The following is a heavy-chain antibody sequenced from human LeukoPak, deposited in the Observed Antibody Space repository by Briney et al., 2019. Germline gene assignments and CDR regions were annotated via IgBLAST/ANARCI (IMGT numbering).Heavy chain of an antibody. Sequence: KASETLSLPCGVSGGPIDLTNYWSWGRPAPGKGLEWIGEISHDGTTNYNPSLRSRVAMSLDRANNQFSLTLTSVTAADTAVYYCTRENRPFCPFAYWGQGVLVTVSS. CDR2: ISHDGTT. CDR1: GGPIDLTNY. CDR3: TRENRPFCPFAY. D-gene: IGHD2/OR15-2a*01. J-gene: IGHJ4*02. V-gene: IGHV4-4*02.